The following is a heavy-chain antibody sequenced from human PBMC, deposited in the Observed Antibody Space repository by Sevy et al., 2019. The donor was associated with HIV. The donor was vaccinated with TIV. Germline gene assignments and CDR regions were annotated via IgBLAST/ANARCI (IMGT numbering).Heavy chain of an antibody. D-gene: IGHD3-22*01. CDR2: IKQDMSEK. CDR1: GFTLNSYA. CDR3: ARAQQVTMLVVIGGLYFDF. Sequence: GGSLRLSCAASGFTLNSYAMHWVRQTPVRGLEWMANIKQDMSEKYYADSVKGRFTISRDNARNSLYLQMESLRAEDTAVYYCARAQQVTMLVVIGGLYFDFWGQGTLVTVSS. J-gene: IGHJ4*02. V-gene: IGHV3-7*01.